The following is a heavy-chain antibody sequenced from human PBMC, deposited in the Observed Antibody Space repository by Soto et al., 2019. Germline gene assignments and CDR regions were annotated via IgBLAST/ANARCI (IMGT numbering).Heavy chain of an antibody. Sequence: EVQLVESGGGLVQPGGSLRLSCSASGFTFRTYPMHWVRQAPGKGLEYVSAISSNGGSTYYADSVKGRFTISRDNSRNTLYLQRTSLRAEDTAVYHCVNGDLVITAAIGPFWGQGTLVTVSS. J-gene: IGHJ4*02. CDR1: GFTFRTYP. V-gene: IGHV3-64D*06. CDR3: VNGDLVITAAIGPF. D-gene: IGHD2-2*01. CDR2: ISSNGGST.